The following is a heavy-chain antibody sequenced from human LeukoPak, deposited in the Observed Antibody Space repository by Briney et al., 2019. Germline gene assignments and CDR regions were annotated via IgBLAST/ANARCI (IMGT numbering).Heavy chain of an antibody. D-gene: IGHD2-15*01. CDR2: ISYDGSNK. Sequence: HPGGSLRLSCAASGFTFSSYAMHWVRQAPGKGLEGVAVISYDGSNKYYAGSVKGRFTISRDNSKNTLYLQMNSLRAEDTAVYYCARDHRWYCSGGSCYSSAFDIWGQGTMVTVSS. CDR1: GFTFSSYA. J-gene: IGHJ3*02. V-gene: IGHV3-30-3*01. CDR3: ARDHRWYCSGGSCYSSAFDI.